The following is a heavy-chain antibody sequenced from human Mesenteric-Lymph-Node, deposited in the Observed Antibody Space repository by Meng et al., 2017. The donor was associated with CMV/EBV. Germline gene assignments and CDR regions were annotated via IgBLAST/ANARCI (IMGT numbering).Heavy chain of an antibody. CDR2: INTDNGGT. CDR3: VRDIKLGGTRDY. CDR1: GYTFTDYS. J-gene: IGHJ4*02. V-gene: IGHV1-3*04. D-gene: IGHD6-19*01. Sequence: CKTSGYTFTDYSIHWVRQAPGQGLEWMGWINTDNGGTQYSQRFQDRLTITRETSASTAFMDLTSLRYEDTAVYYCVRDIKLGGTRDYWGPGTLVTVSS.